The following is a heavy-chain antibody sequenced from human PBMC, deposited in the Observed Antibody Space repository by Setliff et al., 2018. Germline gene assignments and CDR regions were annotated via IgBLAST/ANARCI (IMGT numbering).Heavy chain of an antibody. J-gene: IGHJ4*02. V-gene: IGHV1-46*01. CDR1: GYSFTSHY. CDR3: ARAGLAAAGRKGALDH. CDR2: INPGGLSS. D-gene: IGHD6-13*01. Sequence: ASVKVSCKTSGYSFTSHYMHWVRQAPGQGLEWMGIINPGGLSSSSTQKFEGRVTMTRDTSTSTVYMELNSLTSNDTAVYYCARAGLAAAGRKGALDHWGQGTLVTVSS.